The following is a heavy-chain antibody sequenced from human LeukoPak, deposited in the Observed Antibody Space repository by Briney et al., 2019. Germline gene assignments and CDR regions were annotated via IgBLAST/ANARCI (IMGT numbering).Heavy chain of an antibody. J-gene: IGHJ3*02. V-gene: IGHV3-23*01. D-gene: IGHD4-17*01. CDR1: GFTFSSYA. Sequence: GSLRLSCVASGFTFSSYAMTWVRQAPGKGLEWVSGIHGNGETTYYADSVKGRFTISRDNSRELLYLQMNSLRVEDTAVYYCAKDPNGDYVGAFDSWGQGTMATVSS. CDR3: AKDPNGDYVGAFDS. CDR2: IHGNGETT.